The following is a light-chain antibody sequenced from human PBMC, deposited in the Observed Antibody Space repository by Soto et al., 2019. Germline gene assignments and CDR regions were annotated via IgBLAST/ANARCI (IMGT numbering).Light chain of an antibody. J-gene: IGKJ1*01. Sequence: DIVMTQSPATLSVSPGERATLSCRASQSVSSNLAWYQQKPGQAPRLLIYGASTSATGIPARFSGSGSGTEFTLTISSLQSEDFSVYYCQQYNNLPMTFGQGTKVEIK. V-gene: IGKV3-15*01. CDR1: QSVSSN. CDR3: QQYNNLPMT. CDR2: GAS.